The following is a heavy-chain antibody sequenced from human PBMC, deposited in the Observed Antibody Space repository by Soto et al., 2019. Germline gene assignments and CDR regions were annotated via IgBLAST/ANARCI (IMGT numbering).Heavy chain of an antibody. Sequence: GGSLRLSCVASGFTFSTFWMSWVRQAPGKGLEWVAKINQDGSDKYYVDSVKGRFTISRDNAKNSLHLQMNSLRAEDTALYYCALDCSGGTCRDYWGQGTLVTVSS. CDR2: INQDGSDK. CDR3: ALDCSGGTCRDY. V-gene: IGHV3-7*01. CDR1: GFTFSTFW. J-gene: IGHJ4*02. D-gene: IGHD2-15*01.